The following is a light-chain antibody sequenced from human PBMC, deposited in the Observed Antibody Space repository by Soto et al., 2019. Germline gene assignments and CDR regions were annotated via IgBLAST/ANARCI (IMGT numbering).Light chain of an antibody. J-gene: IGKJ2*01. Sequence: DIVMTQCPDSLAVSLGERATINCKSSQSVLYSSNNKNYLAWYQQRPGQPPKLLIYWASTRESGVPDRFSGSGSGTDVTLTITSLQAEDVAIYYCQQYESNPPTFGQGTKLEIK. CDR3: QQYESNPPT. CDR2: WAS. CDR1: QSVLYSSNNKNY. V-gene: IGKV4-1*01.